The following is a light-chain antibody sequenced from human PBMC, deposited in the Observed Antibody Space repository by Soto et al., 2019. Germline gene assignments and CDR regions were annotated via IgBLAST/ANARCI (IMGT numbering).Light chain of an antibody. CDR3: QQRSNWPPYT. J-gene: IGKJ2*01. V-gene: IGKV3-11*01. Sequence: EIVLTQSPATLSLSPGERATLSCRASQSVGSHLAWYQQQPGQAPRLLISDASNRATGIPARFSGSGSGTDFTLTISRLEPEDFAVYYCQQRSNWPPYTFGQGTKLEIK. CDR1: QSVGSH. CDR2: DAS.